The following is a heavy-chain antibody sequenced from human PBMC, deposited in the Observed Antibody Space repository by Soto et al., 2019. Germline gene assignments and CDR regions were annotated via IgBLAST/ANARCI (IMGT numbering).Heavy chain of an antibody. CDR3: VSGSSGRNVGQFGD. CDR1: GFSFSSYW. CDR2: IKQDGNER. J-gene: IGHJ4*02. Sequence: VQLVESGGGLVQPGGSLRLSCVGSGFSFSSYWMNWVRQAPGEGLEWVANIKQDGNERHFLDSVKGRFTISRENAKNSLFLDMNSLRVEDTAVYYCVSGSSGRNVGQFGDWGQGTLVTVSS. D-gene: IGHD6-25*01. V-gene: IGHV3-7*01.